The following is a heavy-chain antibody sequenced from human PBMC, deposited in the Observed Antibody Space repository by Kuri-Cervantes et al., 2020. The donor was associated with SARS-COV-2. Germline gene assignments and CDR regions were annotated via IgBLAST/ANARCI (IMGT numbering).Heavy chain of an antibody. J-gene: IGHJ6*02. V-gene: IGHV3-30*18. CDR2: ISYDGSNK. CDR3: AKDLGSGWYYYGMDV. Sequence: GESLKISCAASGFTFSSYGMHWVRQAPGKGLEWVAVISYDGSNKYYADSVKGRFTISRDNSKNTLHLQMNSLRAEDTAVYYCAKDLGSGWYYYGMDVWGQGTTVTVSS. D-gene: IGHD6-19*01. CDR1: GFTFSSYG.